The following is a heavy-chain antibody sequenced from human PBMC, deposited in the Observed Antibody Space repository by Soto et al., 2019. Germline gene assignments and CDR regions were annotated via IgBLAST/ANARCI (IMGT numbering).Heavy chain of an antibody. J-gene: IGHJ4*02. Sequence: EVQLVQSGAEVKKPGESLKISCQASGYSFRSYYIAWVRQMPGKGLEWMGIIYPGDSHSTYSPSFQGQVTFSTDKSTSTAYLQWNRLKASDTAMYYCARIMSGTPATPPAGYWGQGTLVSVSS. CDR3: ARIMSGTPATPPAGY. V-gene: IGHV5-51*03. CDR2: IYPGDSHS. CDR1: GYSFRSYY. D-gene: IGHD1-1*01.